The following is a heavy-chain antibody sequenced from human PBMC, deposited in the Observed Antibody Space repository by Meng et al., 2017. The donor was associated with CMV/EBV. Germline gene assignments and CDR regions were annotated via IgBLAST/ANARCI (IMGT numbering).Heavy chain of an antibody. Sequence: LSCAVYGGSLSDYSWSWIRQPPGERLEWIGEVNHSGSPNYNPSLKSRVTMAVDTSKNQFSLRLSSVTAADTAVYYCVRGGIATRPNYWGQGTLVTVSS. CDR1: GGSLSDYS. D-gene: IGHD1-1*01. CDR3: VRGGIATRPNY. CDR2: VNHSGSP. V-gene: IGHV4-34*01. J-gene: IGHJ4*02.